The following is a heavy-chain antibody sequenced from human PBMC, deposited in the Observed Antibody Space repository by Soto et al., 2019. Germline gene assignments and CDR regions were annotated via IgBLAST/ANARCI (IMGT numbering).Heavy chain of an antibody. V-gene: IGHV3-33*01. CDR3: ARDLKSYGDYLGY. Sequence: GGSLRLSCAASGFTFSSYGMHWVRQAPGKGLEWVAVIWYDGSNKYYADSVKGRFTISRDNSKNTLYLQMNSLRAEDTAVYYCARDLKSYGDYLGYWGQGTLVTVSS. CDR1: GFTFSSYG. CDR2: IWYDGSNK. D-gene: IGHD4-17*01. J-gene: IGHJ4*02.